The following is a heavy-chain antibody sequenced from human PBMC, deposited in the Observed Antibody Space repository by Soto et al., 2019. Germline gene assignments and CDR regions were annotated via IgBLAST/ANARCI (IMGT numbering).Heavy chain of an antibody. Sequence: EVQLVESGGGLVQPGGSLRLSCVVSGFTFSTYGMTWVRQAPGKGLEWVSSISGSGDGTYYGDSVKGRFTISRDSSSSTLYLQMNNLRGEDTAVYFCTKSRRSILMVYGFGGMDVWGQGTTVTVSS. CDR1: GFTFSTYG. CDR2: ISGSGDGT. D-gene: IGHD2-8*01. J-gene: IGHJ6*02. V-gene: IGHV3-23*04. CDR3: TKSRRSILMVYGFGGMDV.